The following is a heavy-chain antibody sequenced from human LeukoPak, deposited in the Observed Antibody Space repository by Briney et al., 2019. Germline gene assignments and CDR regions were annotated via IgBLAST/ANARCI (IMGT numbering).Heavy chain of an antibody. Sequence: PGGSLRLSCAASGFISNNFAMSWVRQAPGKGLEWVSGISGSGTSPYYADSVKGRFTISRDNSKNTVYLQMNSLRVEDTAVYYCAKSLRYSSGCHHFDYWGQGTLVTVSS. J-gene: IGHJ4*02. CDR2: ISGSGTSP. CDR3: AKSLRYSSGCHHFDY. V-gene: IGHV3-23*01. D-gene: IGHD6-19*01. CDR1: GFISNNFA.